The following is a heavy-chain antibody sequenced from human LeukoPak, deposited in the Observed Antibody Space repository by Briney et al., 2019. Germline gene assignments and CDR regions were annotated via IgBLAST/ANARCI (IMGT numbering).Heavy chain of an antibody. V-gene: IGHV3-23*01. CDR3: AKKTEYITSSSDH. CDR2: ISGSGGRT. Sequence: PGGSLRLSCAASGFTFSSYAMSWVRQAPGKGLEWVSAISGSGGRTYYADSVKGRFTISRDNSKNTLYLEMNSLRAEDTAVYYCAKKTEYITSSSDHWGQGTLVTVSS. CDR1: GFTFSSYA. J-gene: IGHJ4*02. D-gene: IGHD6-6*01.